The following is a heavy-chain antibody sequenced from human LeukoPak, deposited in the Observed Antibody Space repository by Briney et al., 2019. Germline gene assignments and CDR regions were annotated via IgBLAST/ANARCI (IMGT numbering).Heavy chain of an antibody. J-gene: IGHJ4*02. CDR1: GFTFSSYS. D-gene: IGHD5-24*01. CDR3: ARDHEMATIPTEGIDY. Sequence: GGSLRLPCAASGFTFSSYSMNWVRQAPGKGLEWVSSISSSSSYIYYADSVKGRFTISRDNAKNSLYLQMNSLRAEDTAVYYCARDHEMATIPTEGIDYWGQGTLVTVSS. CDR2: ISSSSSYI. V-gene: IGHV3-21*01.